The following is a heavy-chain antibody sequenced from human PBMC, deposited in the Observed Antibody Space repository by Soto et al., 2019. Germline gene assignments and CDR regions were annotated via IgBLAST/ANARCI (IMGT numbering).Heavy chain of an antibody. Sequence: GASVKVSCRASGGTFSSYAISWVRQAPGQGLEWMGGIIPIFGTANYAQKFQGRVTITADESTSTAYMELSSLRSEDTAVYYCASPVPYYDRRVAYAFDIWGRGTMVTVSS. D-gene: IGHD3-22*01. V-gene: IGHV1-69*13. CDR2: IIPIFGTA. CDR1: GGTFSSYA. CDR3: ASPVPYYDRRVAYAFDI. J-gene: IGHJ3*02.